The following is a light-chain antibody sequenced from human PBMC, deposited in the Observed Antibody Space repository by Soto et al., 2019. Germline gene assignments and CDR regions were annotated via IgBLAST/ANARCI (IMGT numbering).Light chain of an antibody. CDR2: GAS. CDR1: QSVASSF. J-gene: IGKJ3*01. V-gene: IGKV3-20*01. Sequence: EIVLTQSPGTLSLSPGERANLSCRASQSVASSFLAWYQQKPGQAPRLLIYGASSRATGIPDRFSGSGSGTDFTLTITRLEPEDFAVYYCQQFATSPFTLGPGTTVDVK. CDR3: QQFATSPFT.